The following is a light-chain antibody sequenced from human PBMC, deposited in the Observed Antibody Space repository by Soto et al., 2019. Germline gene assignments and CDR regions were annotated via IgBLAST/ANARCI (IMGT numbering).Light chain of an antibody. V-gene: IGKV3-15*01. CDR1: QSVSTN. CDR2: GAS. Sequence: EIVMTQSPATLSVSPGERATLFCRASQSVSTNLAWYQQKPGQAPRLLIYGASTRATGIPARFSGSGSGTEFILTLSSLQSEDFAIYYCRPHNKWPAKTFVQGPKVEI. J-gene: IGKJ1*01. CDR3: RPHNKWPAKT.